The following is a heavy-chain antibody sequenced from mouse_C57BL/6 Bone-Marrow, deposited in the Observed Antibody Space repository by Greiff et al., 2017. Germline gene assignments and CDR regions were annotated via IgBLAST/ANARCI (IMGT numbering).Heavy chain of an antibody. CDR3: AREEGYGYDANFDV. CDR1: GYTFTDYN. CDR2: INPNNGGT. Sequence: EVQLQQSGPELVKPGASVKMSCKASGYTFTDYNMHWVKQSHGKSLEWIGYINPNNGGTSYNQKFKGKATLTVNKSSSTAYMELRSLTSEDSAVYYCAREEGYGYDANFDVWGTGTTVTVSS. J-gene: IGHJ1*03. V-gene: IGHV1-22*01. D-gene: IGHD2-2*01.